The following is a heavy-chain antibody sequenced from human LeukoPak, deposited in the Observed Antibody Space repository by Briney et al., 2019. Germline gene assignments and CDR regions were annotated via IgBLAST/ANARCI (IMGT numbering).Heavy chain of an antibody. D-gene: IGHD3-22*01. CDR1: GFTFSSYG. Sequence: PGGSLRLSCAASGFTFSSYGMHWVRQAPGKGLEWVAFIRYDGSNKYYADSVKGRFTISRDNSKNTLYLQMNSLRAEDTAVYYCAKSPSTYYYDSSGYAYWGQGTLVTVSS. CDR3: AKSPSTYYYDSSGYAY. V-gene: IGHV3-30*02. J-gene: IGHJ4*02. CDR2: IRYDGSNK.